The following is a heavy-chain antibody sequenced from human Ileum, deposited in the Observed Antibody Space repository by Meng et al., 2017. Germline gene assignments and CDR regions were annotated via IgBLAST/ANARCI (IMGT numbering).Heavy chain of an antibody. V-gene: IGHV3-15*01. CDR1: GLTFNSAW. J-gene: IGHJ5*02. Sequence: GESLKISCAASGLTFNSAWMTWVRQAPGKGLEWVGRIKSKSDGGTTEYAAPVKGRFTISRDESKNTLYLQMNTLETEDTAVYYCTTDPGGRWVDAWGQGTLVTVSS. CDR2: IKSKSDGGTT. CDR3: TTDPGGRWVDA. D-gene: IGHD3-10*01.